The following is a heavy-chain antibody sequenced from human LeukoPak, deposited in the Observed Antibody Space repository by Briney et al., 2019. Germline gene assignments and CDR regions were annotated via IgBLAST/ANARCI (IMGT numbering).Heavy chain of an antibody. Sequence: GGSLRLSCAASGLTFSRHWMTWVRQAPGKGLEWVANIKHDGSEKNYVDSVKGRFTISRDNAKNSLYLQMNSLRAEDTAVYYCARDTAGDFDYWGQGTLVTVSS. CDR3: ARDTAGDFDY. D-gene: IGHD3-10*01. J-gene: IGHJ4*02. CDR2: IKHDGSEK. V-gene: IGHV3-7*01. CDR1: GLTFSRHW.